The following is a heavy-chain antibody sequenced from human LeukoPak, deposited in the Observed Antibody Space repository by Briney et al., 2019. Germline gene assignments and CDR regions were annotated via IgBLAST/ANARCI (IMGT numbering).Heavy chain of an antibody. V-gene: IGHV3-66*01. Sequence: PGGSLRLSCAVSGFSFSSNYMSWVRQAPGKGLEWVSVIYSGGGIYYSDSVKGSFTSSRDSYNNKTYLQLISLSVEDTAVYCCARDSHKGFWGQGALVTVSS. J-gene: IGHJ4*02. CDR2: IYSGGGI. CDR3: ARDSHKGF. CDR1: GFSFSSNY.